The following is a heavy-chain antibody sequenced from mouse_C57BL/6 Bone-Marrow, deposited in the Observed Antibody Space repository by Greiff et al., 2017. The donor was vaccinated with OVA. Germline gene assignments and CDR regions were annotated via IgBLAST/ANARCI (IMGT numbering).Heavy chain of an antibody. Sequence: EVQGVESGGGLVKPGGSLKLSCAASGFTFSDYGMHWVRQAPEKGLEWVAYISSGSSTIYYADTVKGRFTISRDNAKNTLFLQMTSLRSEDTAMYYCAREYYYGSSNYYAMDYWGQGTSVTVSS. D-gene: IGHD1-1*01. CDR1: GFTFSDYG. CDR3: AREYYYGSSNYYAMDY. J-gene: IGHJ4*01. V-gene: IGHV5-17*01. CDR2: ISSGSSTI.